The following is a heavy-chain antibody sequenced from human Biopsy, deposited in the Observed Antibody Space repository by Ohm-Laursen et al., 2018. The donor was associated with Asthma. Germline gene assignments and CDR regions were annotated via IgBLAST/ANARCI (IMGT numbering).Heavy chain of an antibody. V-gene: IGHV1-2*06. J-gene: IGHJ5*02. CDR1: GGTFSSDA. Sequence: ASVKVSCKASGGTFSSDAIGWVRQAPGQGLERMGRINPNSGGTNYAQKFQGRVTMTRDTSISTAYMEVSRLRSDETAVYYCARGQKSAGDRWFDPWGQGTLVTVSS. CDR3: ARGQKSAGDRWFDP. CDR2: INPNSGGT. D-gene: IGHD6-13*01.